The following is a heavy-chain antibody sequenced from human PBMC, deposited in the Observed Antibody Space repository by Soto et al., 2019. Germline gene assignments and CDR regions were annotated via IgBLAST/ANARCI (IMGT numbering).Heavy chain of an antibody. CDR3: AKDMRPDGVWDFDY. Sequence: VQLLESGGGLAQPGGSLRLSCAASGFTFSTYNMAWVRQAPGRGPEWVAGVSQDGTAHYAVSVKGRFTISRDNSRDTVYLQMITLRGEDTAVYYCAKDMRPDGVWDFDYWGQGTLVTVSS. CDR2: VSQDGTA. CDR1: GFTFSTYN. D-gene: IGHD4-17*01. V-gene: IGHV3-23*01. J-gene: IGHJ4*02.